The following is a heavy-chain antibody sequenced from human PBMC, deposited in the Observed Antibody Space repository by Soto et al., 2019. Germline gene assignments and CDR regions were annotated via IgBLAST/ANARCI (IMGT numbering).Heavy chain of an antibody. D-gene: IGHD6-19*01. CDR3: ARHVGSSGWYME. V-gene: IGHV4-59*08. CDR2: IYYSGST. CDR1: GGSISSYY. J-gene: IGHJ4*02. Sequence: SETLSLTCTVSGGSISSYYWSWIRQPPGKGLEWIGYIYYSGSTNYNPSLKSRVTISVDTSKNQFSLKLSSVTAADTAVYYCARHVGSSGWYMEWGQGTLVTVSS.